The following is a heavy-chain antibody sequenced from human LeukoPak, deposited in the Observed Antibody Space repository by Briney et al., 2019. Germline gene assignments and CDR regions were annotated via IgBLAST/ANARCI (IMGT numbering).Heavy chain of an antibody. D-gene: IGHD3-22*01. J-gene: IGHJ4*02. CDR3: ARPRGYDTRDFDH. Sequence: PGGSLRLSCAASGFTFSSYWMHWVRQAPGKGLVWVSRINTDGSSTSYADSVKGRFTISRDNARNTLYLQMNGLRAEDTAVYYCARPRGYDTRDFDHWGQGALVTVSS. CDR1: GFTFSSYW. V-gene: IGHV3-74*01. CDR2: INTDGSST.